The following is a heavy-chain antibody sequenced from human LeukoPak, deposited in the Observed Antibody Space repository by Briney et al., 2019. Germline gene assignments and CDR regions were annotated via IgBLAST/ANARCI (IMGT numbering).Heavy chain of an antibody. J-gene: IGHJ4*02. CDR1: GFTVSSNY. Sequence: GGSLRLSCAASGFTVSSNYMSWVRQAPGKGLEWVSFIYSGGSTYYADSVKGRFTISRDNSKNTLYLQMNSLRAEDTAVYYCARSYYDFWSGYGYFDYWGQGTLVTVSS. CDR2: IYSGGST. D-gene: IGHD3-3*01. CDR3: ARSYYDFWSGYGYFDY. V-gene: IGHV3-66*01.